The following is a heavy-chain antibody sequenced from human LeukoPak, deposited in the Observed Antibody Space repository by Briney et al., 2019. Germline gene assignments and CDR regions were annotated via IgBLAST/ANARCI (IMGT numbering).Heavy chain of an antibody. CDR1: GGSISSYY. J-gene: IGHJ6*03. D-gene: IGHD6-6*01. CDR3: ARMGIAARHYYYYYMDA. Sequence: SETLSLTCTVSGGSISSYYWSWIRQPPGKGLEWIGYIYTSGSTNYNPSLKSRVTISVDTPKNQFSLKLSSVTAADTAVYYCARMGIAARHYYYYYMDAWGKGTTVTVSS. V-gene: IGHV4-4*09. CDR2: IYTSGST.